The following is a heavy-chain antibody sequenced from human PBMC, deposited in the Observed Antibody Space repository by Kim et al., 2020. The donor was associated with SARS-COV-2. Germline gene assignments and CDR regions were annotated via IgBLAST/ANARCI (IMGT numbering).Heavy chain of an antibody. Sequence: STYYADSVKGRFTISRDNSKNTLYLQMNSLRAEDTAVYYCARFDSGAFDIWGQGTMVTVSS. CDR3: ARFDSGAFDI. CDR2: ST. J-gene: IGHJ3*02. D-gene: IGHD2-15*01. V-gene: IGHV3-53*01.